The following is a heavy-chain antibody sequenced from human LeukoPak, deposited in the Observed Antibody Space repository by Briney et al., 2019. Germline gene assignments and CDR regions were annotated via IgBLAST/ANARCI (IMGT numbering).Heavy chain of an antibody. CDR2: ICWNSGSI. CDR1: GFTFDDYA. CDR3: AKDMAIELAGNYFDY. Sequence: GGSLRLSCAASGFTFDDYAMHWVRQAPGKGLEWVSGICWNSGSIGYADSVKGRFTISRDNAKNSLYLQMNSLRAEDTALYYCAKDMAIELAGNYFDYWGQGTLVTVSS. V-gene: IGHV3-9*01. D-gene: IGHD6-19*01. J-gene: IGHJ4*02.